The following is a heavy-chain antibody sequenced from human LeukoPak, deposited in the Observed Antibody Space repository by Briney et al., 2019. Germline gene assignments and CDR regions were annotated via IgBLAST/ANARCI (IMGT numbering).Heavy chain of an antibody. J-gene: IGHJ5*02. CDR3: ARARGGWELLVRSGAWFDP. CDR1: GGSISSSGYY. Sequence: PSETLSLTCTVSGGSISSSGYYWGWIRQPPGKGLEWIGSIYYSGSTYYNPSLKSRVTISVDTSKNQFSLKLSSVTAADTAVYYCARARGGWELLVRSGAWFDPWGQGTLVTVSS. D-gene: IGHD1-26*01. CDR2: IYYSGST. V-gene: IGHV4-39*07.